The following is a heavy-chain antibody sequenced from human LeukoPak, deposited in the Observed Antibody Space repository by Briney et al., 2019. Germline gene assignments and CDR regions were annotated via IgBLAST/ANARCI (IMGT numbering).Heavy chain of an antibody. V-gene: IGHV4-4*07. CDR1: GASISSYY. Sequence: SETLSLTCTISGASISSYYWSWIRQSAGKGLELIGLIYASGGTKYNPSLKSRVTMSVDTSKNQFSLNLSSVTAADTAVYYCARAPLAMIAPFDYWGQGTLVTVSS. CDR2: IYASGGT. CDR3: ARAPLAMIAPFDY. J-gene: IGHJ4*02. D-gene: IGHD3-22*01.